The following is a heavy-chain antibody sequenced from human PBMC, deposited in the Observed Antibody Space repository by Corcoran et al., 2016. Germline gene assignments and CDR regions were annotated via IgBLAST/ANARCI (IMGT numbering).Heavy chain of an antibody. Sequence: QVQLVQSGAEVKKPGSSVKVSCKASGCTFSTYAISWVRQAPGHGLEWRGGINPINGKAKYAQKFQGRATMTADKSTSTAYMELSSLRFDDTAVYYCAREGAGGGGNDYWGQGTLVTVSS. CDR3: AREGAGGGGNDY. D-gene: IGHD2-15*01. J-gene: IGHJ4*02. CDR2: INPINGKA. V-gene: IGHV1-69*10. CDR1: GCTFSTYA.